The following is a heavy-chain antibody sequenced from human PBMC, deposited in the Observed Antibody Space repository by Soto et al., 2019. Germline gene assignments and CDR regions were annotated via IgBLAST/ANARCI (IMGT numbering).Heavy chain of an antibody. CDR2: IYYSGNT. J-gene: IGHJ4*02. CDR1: GGSISSGEYY. Sequence: SETLSLTCTVSGGSISSGEYYWSWIRQLPGKGLEWIGYIYYSGNTYSNPSLKSRATISVDTSKNQFSLKLSSVTAADTAVYYCASTRGYTYGYFRYFDYWGQGTLVTVSS. D-gene: IGHD5-18*01. V-gene: IGHV4-30-4*01. CDR3: ASTRGYTYGYFRYFDY.